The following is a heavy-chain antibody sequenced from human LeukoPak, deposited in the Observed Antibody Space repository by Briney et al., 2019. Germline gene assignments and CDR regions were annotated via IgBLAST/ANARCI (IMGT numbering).Heavy chain of an antibody. J-gene: IGHJ4*02. Sequence: GESLKISCKGSGYSFTSYWIGWVRQMPGKGLEWMGIIYPGVSDTRYSPSFQGQVTISADKSISTAYLQWSSLKASDTAMYYCARRSYSGYEGDYFDYWGQGTLVTVSS. CDR3: ARRSYSGYEGDYFDY. D-gene: IGHD5-12*01. CDR1: GYSFTSYW. V-gene: IGHV5-51*01. CDR2: IYPGVSDT.